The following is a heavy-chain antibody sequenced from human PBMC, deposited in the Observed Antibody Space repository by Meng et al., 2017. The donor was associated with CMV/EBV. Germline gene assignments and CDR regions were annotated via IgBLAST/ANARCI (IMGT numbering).Heavy chain of an antibody. V-gene: IGHV4-4*07. CDR3: ARSMVVAGDWFDP. J-gene: IGHJ5*02. D-gene: IGHD2-15*01. CDR1: GGSIMSYY. Sequence: VRLKGSGPGLAKPPETLSLTCLVSGGSIMSYYWSWIRQPAGKGLEWIGRIYTSGSTNYNPSLKSRVTMSVDTSKNQFSLKLSSVTAADTAVYYCARSMVVAGDWFDPWGQGTLVTVSS. CDR2: IYTSGST.